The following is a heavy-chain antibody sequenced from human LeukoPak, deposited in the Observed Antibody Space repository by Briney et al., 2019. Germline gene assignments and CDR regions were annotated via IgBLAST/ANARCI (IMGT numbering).Heavy chain of an antibody. V-gene: IGHV1-2*02. Sequence: ASVKVSCKTSGYTFTSYGVSWVRQAPGQGLEWMGWINPNSGGTNYAQKFQGRVTMTRDTSISTAYMELSRLRSDDTAVYYCASAVVGATTGPYFDYWGQGTLVTVSS. CDR2: INPNSGGT. CDR1: GYTFTSYG. J-gene: IGHJ4*02. CDR3: ASAVVGATTGPYFDY. D-gene: IGHD1-26*01.